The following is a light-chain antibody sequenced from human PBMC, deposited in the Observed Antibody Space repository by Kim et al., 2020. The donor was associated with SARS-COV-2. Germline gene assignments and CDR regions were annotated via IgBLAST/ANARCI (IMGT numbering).Light chain of an antibody. CDR3: QQYDNNPRT. CDR1: QGISSW. J-gene: IGKJ1*01. CDR2: AAS. V-gene: IGKV1D-16*01. Sequence: DIQMTQSPSSLSASIGDTVTITCRASQGISSWLAWYQQKPEKAPKYLICAASSLQSGVPSRFSGSGSGTDFTLTISSLQPEDFATYYCQQYDNNPRTFGQGTKVDIK.